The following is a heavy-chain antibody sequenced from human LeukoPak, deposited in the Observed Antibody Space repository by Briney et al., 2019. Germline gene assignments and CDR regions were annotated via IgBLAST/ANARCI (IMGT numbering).Heavy chain of an antibody. CDR3: ARDILGGLSFFDY. CDR1: GGTFNSYA. J-gene: IGHJ4*02. CDR2: IIPMFGTA. Sequence: SVKVSCKASGGTFNSYAMSWVRQAPGQGLEWMGGIIPMFGTANYAQKFQGRVTITADGSTSTAYMELSSLRSEDTAVYYCARDILGGLSFFDYWGQGTLVTVSS. V-gene: IGHV1-69*13. D-gene: IGHD2-21*01.